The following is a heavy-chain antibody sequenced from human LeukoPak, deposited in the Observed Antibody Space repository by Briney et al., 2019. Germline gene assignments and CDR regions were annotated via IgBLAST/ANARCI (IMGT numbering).Heavy chain of an antibody. CDR1: GFTFGDYA. J-gene: IGHJ4*02. CDR3: TRGIANIDY. V-gene: IGHV3-49*04. Sequence: GRSLRLSCRSSGFTFGDYAISWVRQAPGKGLEWVGFIRATDYGGTTEYAASVKGRFSIPRDDFNSIVYLQMRSLETEDTAIYYCTRGIANIDYWGQGTLFTVSS. CDR2: IRATDYGGTT. D-gene: IGHD1/OR15-1a*01.